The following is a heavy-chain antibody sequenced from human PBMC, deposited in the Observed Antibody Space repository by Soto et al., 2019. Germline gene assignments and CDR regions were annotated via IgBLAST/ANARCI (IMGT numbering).Heavy chain of an antibody. CDR2: ISYDGSNK. D-gene: IGHD2-8*01. Sequence: GGSLRLSCAASGFTFSSYGMHWVRQAPGKGLEWVAVISYDGSNKYYADTVKGRFTISRDNSKNTLYLQMNSLRAEDTAVYYCARDLDCTNGVCYISDYWGQGTLVTVSS. V-gene: IGHV3-30*03. CDR3: ARDLDCTNGVCYISDY. J-gene: IGHJ4*02. CDR1: GFTFSSYG.